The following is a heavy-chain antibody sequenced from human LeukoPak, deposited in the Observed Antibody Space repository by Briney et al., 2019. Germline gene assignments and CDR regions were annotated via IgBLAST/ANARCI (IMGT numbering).Heavy chain of an antibody. CDR2: INPSGGST. D-gene: IGHD3-22*01. CDR1: GYTFTSYD. Sequence: GASVKVSCKASGYTFTSYDINWVRQAPGQGLEWMGIINPSGGSTSYAQKFQGRVTMTRDTSTSTVYMELSSLRSEDTAVYYCARDYDSSGYQYWGQGTLVTVSS. V-gene: IGHV1-46*01. CDR3: ARDYDSSGYQY. J-gene: IGHJ4*02.